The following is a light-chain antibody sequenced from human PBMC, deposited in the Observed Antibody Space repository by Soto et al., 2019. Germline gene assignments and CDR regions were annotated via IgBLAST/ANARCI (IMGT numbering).Light chain of an antibody. Sequence: QAVVTQESSLTVSPGETVTLTCASSTGAVTSAYYPSWFQQKPGQAPRALIYSTDNKDSCTPARFSGSIPGDKAALTVSGVQPEDEADYYCLLSYGGSQVFGGGTKLTVL. CDR3: LLSYGGSQV. CDR1: TGAVTSAYY. V-gene: IGLV7-43*01. J-gene: IGLJ2*01. CDR2: STD.